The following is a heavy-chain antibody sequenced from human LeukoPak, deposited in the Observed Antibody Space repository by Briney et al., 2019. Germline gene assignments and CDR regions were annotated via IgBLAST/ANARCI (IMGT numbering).Heavy chain of an antibody. V-gene: IGHV3-23*01. CDR1: GFTFSRDA. Sequence: GGSLRLSCAASGFTFSRDAMSWVRQAPEKGLEWVSGISGGGAGTYYADSVKGRFTISRDNSRNTLYLQMSSLRAEDTAVYYCAKGQQDCSSTTCYSVYWGQGTLVTVSS. J-gene: IGHJ4*02. D-gene: IGHD2-2*02. CDR2: ISGGGAGT. CDR3: AKGQQDCSSTTCYSVY.